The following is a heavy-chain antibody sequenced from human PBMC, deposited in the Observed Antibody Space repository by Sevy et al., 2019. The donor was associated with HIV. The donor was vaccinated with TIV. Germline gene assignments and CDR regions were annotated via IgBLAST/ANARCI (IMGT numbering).Heavy chain of an antibody. Sequence: SETLSLTCTVSGVSIINNNYFWGWIRQPPGKGLEWIGAIYYTGSTYYNSSLNSRITISIDTSRGQSSLDLSSVTAADTAVYYCARHFGGGGKRGLDVWGQGTTVTVSS. CDR1: GVSIINNNYF. CDR2: IYYTGST. J-gene: IGHJ6*02. V-gene: IGHV4-39*01. D-gene: IGHD3-10*01. CDR3: ARHFGGGGKRGLDV.